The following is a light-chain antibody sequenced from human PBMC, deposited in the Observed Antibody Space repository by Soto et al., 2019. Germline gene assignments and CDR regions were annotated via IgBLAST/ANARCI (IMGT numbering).Light chain of an antibody. Sequence: EIVMTQSPGTLSVSPGERATLSCRASQSVSVNLAWYQQRPGQAPRLLIYGVSTRATGIPARFSGSESGTEFTLTIGGLQSEDFAVYCCQQYNDWPFTFGAGTKVDIK. J-gene: IGKJ3*01. CDR1: QSVSVN. CDR2: GVS. CDR3: QQYNDWPFT. V-gene: IGKV3-15*01.